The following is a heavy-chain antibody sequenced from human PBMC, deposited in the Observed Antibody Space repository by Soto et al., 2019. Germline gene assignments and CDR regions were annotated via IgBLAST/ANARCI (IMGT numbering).Heavy chain of an antibody. Sequence: QMQLVQSGPEVKKPGTSVKVSCKASGFTFTSSAMQWVRQARGQRLEWIGWIVVGSGNTNYAQKFQERVTITRDMSTSTAYMELSSLRSEDTAAYYCAASGGSYETADYYYGMDVWGQGTTVTVSS. J-gene: IGHJ6*02. D-gene: IGHD1-26*01. V-gene: IGHV1-58*02. CDR1: GFTFTSSA. CDR2: IVVGSGNT. CDR3: AASGGSYETADYYYGMDV.